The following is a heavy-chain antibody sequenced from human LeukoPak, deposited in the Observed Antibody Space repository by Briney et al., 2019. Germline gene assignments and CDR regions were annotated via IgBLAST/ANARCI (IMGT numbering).Heavy chain of an antibody. CDR2: ISYDGSNK. CDR3: ARGGVVASAEYFQH. CDR1: GFTFSSYA. J-gene: IGHJ1*01. D-gene: IGHD2-15*01. Sequence: PGGSLRLSCAASGFTFSSYAMHWVRQAPGKGLEWVAVISYDGSNKYYADSVKGRFTISRDNSKNTLYLQMNSLRAEDTAVYYCARGGVVASAEYFQHWGQGTLVTVSS. V-gene: IGHV3-30-3*01.